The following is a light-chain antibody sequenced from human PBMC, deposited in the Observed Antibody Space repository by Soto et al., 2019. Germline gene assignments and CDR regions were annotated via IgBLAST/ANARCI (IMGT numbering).Light chain of an antibody. CDR1: QSVDSRY. CDR3: QQSYSAPIT. Sequence: IVLTQSPGTLSLSPGERATLSCRASQSVDSRYLAWYQQKPGQAPRLLIYGSSSRATGISDRFSGSGSGTDFTLTISSLQLEDIATYYCQQSYSAPITFGQGTRLEIK. V-gene: IGKV3-20*01. CDR2: GSS. J-gene: IGKJ5*01.